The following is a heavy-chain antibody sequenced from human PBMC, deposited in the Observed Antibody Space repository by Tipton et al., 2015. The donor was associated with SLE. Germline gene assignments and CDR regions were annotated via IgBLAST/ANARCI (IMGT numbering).Heavy chain of an antibody. CDR3: ARGRRDHNYGWFYFDY. J-gene: IGHJ4*02. Sequence: GSLRLSCAASGVTVSSNYMTWVRQAPGKGLEWVSCLYGGGDSYYPDSVKGRFTISRDNSRNTLYLQMNTLRPEDTAVYYCARGRRDHNYGWFYFDYWGQGTLVTVSS. V-gene: IGHV3-53*05. CDR2: LYGGGDS. D-gene: IGHD3-10*01. CDR1: GVTVSSNY.